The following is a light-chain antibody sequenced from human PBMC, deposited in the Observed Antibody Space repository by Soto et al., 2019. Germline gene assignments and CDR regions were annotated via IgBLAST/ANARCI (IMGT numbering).Light chain of an antibody. CDR1: SSDIGAYNY. CDR2: EVS. CDR3: CSRASSITYV. Sequence: QSVLTQPASVSGSPGQSITISCTGTSSDIGAYNYVSWYQHHPGEAPKLMIYEVSNRPSGVSNRFSGSKSGNTASLTISGLQSDDEADYYCCSRASSITYVFGSGTKLTVL. J-gene: IGLJ1*01. V-gene: IGLV2-14*01.